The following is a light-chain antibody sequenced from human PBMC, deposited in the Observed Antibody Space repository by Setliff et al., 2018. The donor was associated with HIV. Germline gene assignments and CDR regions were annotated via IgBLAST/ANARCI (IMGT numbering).Light chain of an antibody. Sequence: SYELTQPPSVSVAPGKTARITCGGNNIESRSVHWYQQKPGQAPVLVIYYDSDRPSVIPERFSGSNSGNTATLTISGVEPGDEADYYCQVWDSSSDHSVVFGGGTKVTVL. CDR1: NIESRS. J-gene: IGLJ2*01. CDR2: YDS. CDR3: QVWDSSSDHSVV. V-gene: IGLV3-21*04.